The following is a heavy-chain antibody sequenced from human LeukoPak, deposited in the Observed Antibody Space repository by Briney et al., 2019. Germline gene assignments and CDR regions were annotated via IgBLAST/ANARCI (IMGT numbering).Heavy chain of an antibody. V-gene: IGHV1-24*01. J-gene: IGHJ5*02. CDR3: ARDWGSITMIVVAIPGWFDP. Sequence: ASVKVSCKVSGYTLTELSMHWVRQAPGKGLEWMGGFDPEDGETIYAQKFQGRVTMTTDTSTSTAYMELRSLRSDDTAVYYCARDWGSITMIVVAIPGWFDPWGQGTLVTVSS. D-gene: IGHD3-22*01. CDR1: GYTLTELS. CDR2: FDPEDGET.